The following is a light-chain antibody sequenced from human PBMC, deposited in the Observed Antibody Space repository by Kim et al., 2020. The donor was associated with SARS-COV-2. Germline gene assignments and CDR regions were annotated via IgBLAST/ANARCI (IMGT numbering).Light chain of an antibody. CDR1: QGISSY. V-gene: IGKV1-9*01. CDR2: AAS. CDR3: QQLNSYPFT. Sequence: ASLGDSVTISCRARQGISSYLAWYQQPPVQAPTLLIYAASTLQSGVPSRFSGSGSGTEFTLTISSLQPEDFASYYCQQLNSYPFTFGGGTKVDIK. J-gene: IGKJ4*01.